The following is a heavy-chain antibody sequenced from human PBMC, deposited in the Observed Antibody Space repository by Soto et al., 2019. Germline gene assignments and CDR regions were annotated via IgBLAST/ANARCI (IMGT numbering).Heavy chain of an antibody. CDR1: GFTFSSYA. J-gene: IGHJ3*01. V-gene: IGHV3-23*01. Sequence: EVQLLESGGGLVQPGGSLRLSCAASGFTFSSYAMSWVRQAPGKGLEWVSAISGSGGSTYYADSVKGRFTISRDNCKITLYLKMNSLRAEDTAVYYCAKDDGGSDSFNWIYGGAFDFWGQGTMVTVSS. CDR3: AKDDGGSDSFNWIYGGAFDF. D-gene: IGHD1-7*01. CDR2: ISGSGGST.